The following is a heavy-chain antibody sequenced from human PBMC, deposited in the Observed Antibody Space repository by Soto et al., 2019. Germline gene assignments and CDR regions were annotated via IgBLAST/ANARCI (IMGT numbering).Heavy chain of an antibody. J-gene: IGHJ4*02. D-gene: IGHD6-19*01. CDR3: TLSCWYRYFDY. CDR1: GFTFSSYG. Sequence: QVQLVESGGGVVQPGRSLRLSCAASGFTFSSYGMHWVRQAPGKGLEWVAVISYDGSNKYYADSVKGRFTISRDNSKNTLYLQMNSLRAEDTAVYYCTLSCWYRYFDYWGQGTLVTVSS. CDR2: ISYDGSNK. V-gene: IGHV3-30*03.